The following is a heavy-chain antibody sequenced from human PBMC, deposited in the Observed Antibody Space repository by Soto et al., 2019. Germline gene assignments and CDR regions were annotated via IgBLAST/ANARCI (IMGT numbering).Heavy chain of an antibody. CDR2: IYRTGST. Sequence: PSETLSLPCAVSGGSFTSNNWWTWVRQPPGQGLEWIGEIYRTGSTNYHPSLKSRVTISLDKSENQFSLKVTSLTAADTAVYYCASREPGTSDNYWGQGTLVTVSS. J-gene: IGHJ4*02. V-gene: IGHV4-4*02. D-gene: IGHD1-7*01. CDR3: ASREPGTSDNY. CDR1: GGSFTSNNW.